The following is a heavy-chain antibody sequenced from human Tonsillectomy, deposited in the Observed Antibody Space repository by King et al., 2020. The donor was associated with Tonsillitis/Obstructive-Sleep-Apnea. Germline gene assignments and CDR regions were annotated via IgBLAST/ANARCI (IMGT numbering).Heavy chain of an antibody. CDR2: IYPGDSDT. J-gene: IGHJ4*02. CDR3: ARGFELPKFDY. V-gene: IGHV5-51*01. Sequence: VQLVQSGAEVKNPGESLKISCKGSGYSFTSYWIDWVRQMPGKGLEWMGIIYPGDSDTRYSPSFQGQVTISAATSIRTAYLQWSSLKASDSARYYCARGFELPKFDYWGQGTLVTVSS. CDR1: GYSFTSYW. D-gene: IGHD2-15*01.